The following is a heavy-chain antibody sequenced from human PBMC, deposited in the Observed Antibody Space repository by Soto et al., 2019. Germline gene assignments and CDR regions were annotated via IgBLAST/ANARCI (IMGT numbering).Heavy chain of an antibody. J-gene: IGHJ4*02. Sequence: SVKGSCKASGVTFSSYAISWVRQAPGQGLEWMGGIIPIFGTANYAQKFQGRVTITADKSTSTAYMELSSLRSEDTAVYYCATMNPVPAADYYLDYLGQGTLGTAS. CDR2: IIPIFGTA. CDR3: ATMNPVPAADYYLDY. D-gene: IGHD2-2*01. CDR1: GVTFSSYA. V-gene: IGHV1-69*06.